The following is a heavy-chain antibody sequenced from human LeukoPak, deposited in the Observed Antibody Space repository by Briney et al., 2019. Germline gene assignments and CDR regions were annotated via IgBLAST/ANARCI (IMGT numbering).Heavy chain of an antibody. CDR1: GFPFSSDW. CDR3: ARDQFAIFGVVTPLPLDY. J-gene: IGHJ4*02. Sequence: SLRLPCAASGFPFSSDWMRWVRPAPGKGLEWGANIKQDGREKYYVDSVKGRVTISRDNAKNQLYLQMNSLSAEYTAVCYCARDQFAIFGVVTPLPLDYWGEGGLVTVSS. D-gene: IGHD3-3*01. CDR2: IKQDGREK. V-gene: IGHV3-7*01.